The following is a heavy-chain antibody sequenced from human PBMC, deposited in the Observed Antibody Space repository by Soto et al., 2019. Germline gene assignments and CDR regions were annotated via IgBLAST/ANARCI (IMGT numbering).Heavy chain of an antibody. CDR2: ISGSGGST. Sequence: PGGSLRLSCAASGFTFSSYAMSWVRQAPGKGLEWVSAISGSGGSTYYADSVKGRFTISRDNSKNTLYLQMNSLRAEDTAVYYCAKVYYDFWSGSTIGMDVWGQGTTVTVSS. D-gene: IGHD3-3*01. CDR1: GFTFSSYA. V-gene: IGHV3-23*01. CDR3: AKVYYDFWSGSTIGMDV. J-gene: IGHJ6*02.